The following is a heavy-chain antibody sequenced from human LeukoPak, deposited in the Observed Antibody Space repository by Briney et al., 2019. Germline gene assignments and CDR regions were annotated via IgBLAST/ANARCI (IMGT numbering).Heavy chain of an antibody. CDR3: AKDLLRYLFDY. D-gene: IGHD1-1*01. V-gene: IGHV3-48*03. CDR1: GFTFSSYE. CDR2: ISSSGTTI. Sequence: GGSLRLSCAACGFTFSSYEMNWVRQAPGKGLEGVSYISSSGTTIYYADSVKGRVTISRDNSKNTLYLQMNSLRAEDTAVYYCAKDLLRYLFDYWGQGTLVTVSS. J-gene: IGHJ4*02.